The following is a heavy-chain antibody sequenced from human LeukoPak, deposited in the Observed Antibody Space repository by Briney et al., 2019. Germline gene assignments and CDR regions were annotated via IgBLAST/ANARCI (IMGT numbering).Heavy chain of an antibody. J-gene: IGHJ4*02. D-gene: IGHD6-19*01. Sequence: SETLSLTCTVSGGSISSSSYYWGWIRQPPGKGLEWIGSIYYSGSTYYNPSLKSRVTISVDTSKNQFSLKLSSVTAADTAVYYCARQIAVAGPKYFDYWGQGTLVTVSS. CDR3: ARQIAVAGPKYFDY. CDR1: GGSISSSSYY. V-gene: IGHV4-39*01. CDR2: IYYSGST.